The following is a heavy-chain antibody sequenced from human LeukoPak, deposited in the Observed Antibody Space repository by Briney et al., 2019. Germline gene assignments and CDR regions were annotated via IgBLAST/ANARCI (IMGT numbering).Heavy chain of an antibody. Sequence: GASVKVSCKASGYTFTSYGISWVRQAPGQGLEWMGWINPNSGGTNYAQKFQGRVTMTRDTSISTAYMELSRLRSDDTAVYYCARDLYLGTYNLDYWGQGTLVTVSS. D-gene: IGHD1-1*01. CDR3: ARDLYLGTYNLDY. CDR1: GYTFTSYG. V-gene: IGHV1-2*02. J-gene: IGHJ4*02. CDR2: INPNSGGT.